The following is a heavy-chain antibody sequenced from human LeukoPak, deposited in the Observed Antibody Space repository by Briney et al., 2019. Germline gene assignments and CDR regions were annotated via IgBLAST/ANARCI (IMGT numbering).Heavy chain of an antibody. D-gene: IGHD3-10*01. CDR1: GFTFSSYA. CDR2: ISGSGGST. V-gene: IGHV3-23*01. CDR3: AISGLFLWFGEFHF. Sequence: GGSLRLSCAASGFTFSSYAMSWVRQAPGKGLEWGSAISGSGGSTYYADSVKGRFTISRDNSKNTLYLQMNSLRAEDTAVYYCAISGLFLWFGEFHFWGQGTTVTVSS. J-gene: IGHJ6*02.